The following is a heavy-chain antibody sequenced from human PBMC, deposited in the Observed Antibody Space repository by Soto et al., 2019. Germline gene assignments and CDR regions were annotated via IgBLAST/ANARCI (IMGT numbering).Heavy chain of an antibody. D-gene: IGHD1-26*01. Sequence: PSETLSLTCAVSGGSISSSNWWSWVRQPPGRGLEWIGGIYHSGNSNYNPSLKSRVTLSVDKSKNQFSLKLRSVTAADTAVYYCARLVVRGIVGGWRRGVGYFDYWGQGTLVTVSS. CDR3: ARLVVRGIVGGWRRGVGYFDY. CDR1: GGSISSSNW. V-gene: IGHV4-4*02. J-gene: IGHJ4*02. CDR2: IYHSGNS.